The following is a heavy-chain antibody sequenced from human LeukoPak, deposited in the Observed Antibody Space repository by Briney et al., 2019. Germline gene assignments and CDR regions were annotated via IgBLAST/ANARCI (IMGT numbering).Heavy chain of an antibody. V-gene: IGHV2-70*11. CDR2: IDWDDDK. Sequence: CGPTLVNPTQTLTLTCTFSGFSLSTSGMCVSWIRQPPGKALEWLARIDWDDDKYYSTSLKTRLTISKDTSKNQVVLTMTNMDPVDTATYYCARMTLGYCSGGSCLAWFDPWGQGTLVTVSS. CDR3: ARMTLGYCSGGSCLAWFDP. J-gene: IGHJ5*02. CDR1: GFSLSTSGMC. D-gene: IGHD2-15*01.